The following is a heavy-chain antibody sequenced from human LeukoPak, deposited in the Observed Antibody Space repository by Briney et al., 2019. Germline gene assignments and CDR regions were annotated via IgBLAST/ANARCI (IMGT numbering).Heavy chain of an antibody. CDR2: ISGSGGST. CDR1: GFTFSSYA. Sequence: QPGGSLRLSCAASGFTFSSYAMSWVRQAPGKGLGWVSAISGSGGSTYYADSVKGRFTISRDNSKNTLYLQMNSLRAEDTAVYYCAKDSDPYYDSSGTVGCFDYWGQGTLVTVSS. CDR3: AKDSDPYYDSSGTVGCFDY. D-gene: IGHD3-22*01. V-gene: IGHV3-23*01. J-gene: IGHJ4*02.